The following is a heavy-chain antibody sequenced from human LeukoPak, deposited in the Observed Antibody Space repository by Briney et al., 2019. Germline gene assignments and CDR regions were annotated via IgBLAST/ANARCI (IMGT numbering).Heavy chain of an antibody. J-gene: IGHJ6*02. CDR1: GGTFSSYA. CDR3: ARINWNDLALGMDV. CDR2: IIPILGIA. V-gene: IGHV1-69*04. Sequence: SVKVSCKASGGTFSSYAISWVRQAPGQGLEWMGRIIPILGIANYAQRFQGRVTITADKSTSTAYMELSSLRSEDTAVYYCARINWNDLALGMDVWGQGTTVTVSS. D-gene: IGHD1-20*01.